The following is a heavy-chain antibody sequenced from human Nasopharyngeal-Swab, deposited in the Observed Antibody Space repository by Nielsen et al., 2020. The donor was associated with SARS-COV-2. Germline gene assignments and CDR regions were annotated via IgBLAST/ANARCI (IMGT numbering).Heavy chain of an antibody. Sequence: SETLSLTCAVYGGSFSGYYWSWIRQPPGKGLEWIGEINHSGSTYYNPSLKSRVTISVDTSKNQFSLKLSSVTAADTAVYYCATFEYSSSSAAFDIWGQGTMVTVSS. CDR3: ATFEYSSSSAAFDI. J-gene: IGHJ3*02. CDR1: GGSFSGYY. CDR2: INHSGST. D-gene: IGHD6-6*01. V-gene: IGHV4-34*01.